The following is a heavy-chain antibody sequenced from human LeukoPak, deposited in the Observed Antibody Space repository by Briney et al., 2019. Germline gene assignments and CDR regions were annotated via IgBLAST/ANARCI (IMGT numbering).Heavy chain of an antibody. CDR3: ARTYSSGQLKYNWFDP. CDR2: IYPGDSDT. J-gene: IGHJ5*02. Sequence: GESLKISCKGSGYSFTSYWIGWVRQMPGKGLEWMGIIYPGDSDTRYSPSFQGQVTISADKSISTAYLQWSSLKASDTAMYYCARTYSSGQLKYNWFDPWGQGTLVTVSS. D-gene: IGHD6-19*01. CDR1: GYSFTSYW. V-gene: IGHV5-51*01.